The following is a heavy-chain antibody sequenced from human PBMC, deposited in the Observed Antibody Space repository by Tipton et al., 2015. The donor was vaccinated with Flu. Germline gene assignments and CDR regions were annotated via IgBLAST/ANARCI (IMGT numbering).Heavy chain of an antibody. CDR2: VYYTGGT. Sequence: LRLSCTVSGGSIGVTTYYWGWIRQPPGKGLEYIGSVYYTGGTYFNPSLKSRVTVSIDTSKKQFSQKLNSVTAADTAVYYCARLSLSFNAFDIWGQGTTVIVSS. D-gene: IGHD2/OR15-2a*01. CDR3: ARLSLSFNAFDI. CDR1: GGSIGVTTYY. V-gene: IGHV4-39*07. J-gene: IGHJ3*02.